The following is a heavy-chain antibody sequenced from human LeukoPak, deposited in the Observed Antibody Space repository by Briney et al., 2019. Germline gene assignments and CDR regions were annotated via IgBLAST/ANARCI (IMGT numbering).Heavy chain of an antibody. J-gene: IGHJ4*02. CDR1: GFTFDDYG. CDR2: INWNGGST. CDR3: ARDKKSIAAPHHDY. D-gene: IGHD6-6*01. V-gene: IGHV3-20*04. Sequence: GGSLRLSCAASGFTFDDYGMSWVRQAPGKGLEWVSGINWNGGSTGYADSVKGRFTISRDNAKNSLYLQMNSLRAEDTALYYCARDKKSIAAPHHDYWGRGTLVTVSS.